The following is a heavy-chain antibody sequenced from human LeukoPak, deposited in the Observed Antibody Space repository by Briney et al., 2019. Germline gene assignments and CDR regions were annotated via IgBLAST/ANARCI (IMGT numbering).Heavy chain of an antibody. Sequence: GGSLRLSCAASGFTFSSYSMNWVRQAPGKGLEWVSYISSSSSTIYYADSVKGRFTISRDNAKNSLYLQMNSLRAEDTAVYYCARDNTATLWYYYGSGSYGNWYFDLWGRGTLVTVSS. CDR1: GFTFSSYS. V-gene: IGHV3-48*04. D-gene: IGHD3-10*01. J-gene: IGHJ2*01. CDR2: ISSSSSTI. CDR3: ARDNTATLWYYYGSGSYGNWYFDL.